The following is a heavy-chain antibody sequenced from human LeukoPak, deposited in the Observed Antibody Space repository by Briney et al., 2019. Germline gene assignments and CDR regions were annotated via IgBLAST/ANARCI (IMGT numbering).Heavy chain of an antibody. CDR3: ARDVHGDYGSGWFDP. CDR2: IMPLFGTA. V-gene: IGHV1-69*05. Sequence: SMKVSCKTSGGTFNNSAISWVRQAPGQGLEWLGGIMPLFGTAGYAQKFQGRVIITKDESTRTVYLELTSLTSDDTAVYYCARDVHGDYGSGWFDPRGQGTLVSVSS. J-gene: IGHJ5*02. D-gene: IGHD4-17*01. CDR1: GGTFNNSA.